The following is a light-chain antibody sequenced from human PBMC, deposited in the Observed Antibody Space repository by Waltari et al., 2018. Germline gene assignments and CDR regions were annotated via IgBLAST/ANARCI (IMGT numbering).Light chain of an antibody. Sequence: DIVMTQSPATLSVSPGERASLSCRASQNVFGDLAWYQMKIGRAPRLLIFGVSTRATGVPARFSGSGSGTEFTLTISSLQSEDSAVYYCQQYTSWPRTFGQGTKLE. V-gene: IGKV3-15*01. J-gene: IGKJ2*01. CDR3: QQYTSWPRT. CDR1: QNVFGD. CDR2: GVS.